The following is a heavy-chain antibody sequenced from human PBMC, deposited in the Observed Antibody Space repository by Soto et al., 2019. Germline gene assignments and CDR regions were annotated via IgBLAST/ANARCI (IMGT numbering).Heavy chain of an antibody. CDR2: IFPLTDIP. CDR3: ARGPLVVLNYFES. Sequence: QVQLVQSGTEVQKPGSSVKVSCKASGGTFRNYPINWVRQAPGQGLEWMGSIFPLTDIPDYAQNFQARLTISASKSTSTAYMELSSLTSDDTAMYFCARGPLVVLNYFESWGQGTLVTVSS. J-gene: IGHJ4*02. V-gene: IGHV1-69*02. CDR1: GGTFRNYP.